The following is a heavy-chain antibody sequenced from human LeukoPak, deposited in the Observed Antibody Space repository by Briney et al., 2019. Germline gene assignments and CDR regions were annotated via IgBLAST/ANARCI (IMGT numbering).Heavy chain of an antibody. CDR3: ARDVGRNWFDP. J-gene: IGHJ5*02. Sequence: SETLSLTCSISGGSISNYFWGWIRQPAGKGLEWIGYIYYIGSTNYNPSLKSRVTISVDTSKNQFSLKLSSVTAADTAVYYCARDVGRNWFDPWGQGTLVTVSS. CDR1: GGSISNYF. CDR2: IYYIGST. D-gene: IGHD3-10*01. V-gene: IGHV4-59*01.